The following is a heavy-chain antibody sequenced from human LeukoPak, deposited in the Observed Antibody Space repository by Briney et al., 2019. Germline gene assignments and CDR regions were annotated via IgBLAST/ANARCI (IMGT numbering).Heavy chain of an antibody. CDR2: ISPNSGGT. D-gene: IGHD5-12*01. J-gene: IGHJ6*03. Sequence: ASVRVSCKASGYIFIVHYIHWVRQAPGQGLEWMGWISPNSGGTNYAQTFQGRVTMTRDTSMSTVYMELSSLRSDDTAVYYCARDHSVATIGLGYDYYMDVWGKGTTVTVSS. CDR3: ARDHSVATIGLGYDYYMDV. V-gene: IGHV1-2*02. CDR1: GYIFIVHY.